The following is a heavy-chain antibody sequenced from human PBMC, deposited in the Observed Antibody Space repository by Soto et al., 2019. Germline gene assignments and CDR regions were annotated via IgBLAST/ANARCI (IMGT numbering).Heavy chain of an antibody. CDR1: GDSISSGYH. Sequence: SETLSLTCAVSGDSISSGYHWACIRQPPGKGLEWIGEINHSGSTNYNPSLKSRVTISVDTSKNQFSLKLSSVTAADTAVYYCARRGIGIAARRVPFDYWGQGTLVTVSS. D-gene: IGHD6-6*01. CDR3: ARRGIGIAARRVPFDY. V-gene: IGHV4-38-2*01. J-gene: IGHJ4*02. CDR2: INHSGST.